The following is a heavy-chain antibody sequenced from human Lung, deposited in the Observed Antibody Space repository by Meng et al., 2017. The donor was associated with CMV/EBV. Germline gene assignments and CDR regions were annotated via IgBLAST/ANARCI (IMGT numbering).Heavy chain of an antibody. D-gene: IGHD6-13*01. V-gene: IGHV1-2*04. CDR2: INPNSGGT. Sequence: QVQLGQSGAGGKKPVASVKVSCKASGYTFTSYAMHWVRQAPGQGLEWMGWINPNSGGTNYAQKFQGWVTMTRDTSISTAYMELSRLRSDDTAVYYCARDWEGSWAVFDYWGQGTLVTVSS. J-gene: IGHJ4*02. CDR3: ARDWEGSWAVFDY. CDR1: GYTFTSYA.